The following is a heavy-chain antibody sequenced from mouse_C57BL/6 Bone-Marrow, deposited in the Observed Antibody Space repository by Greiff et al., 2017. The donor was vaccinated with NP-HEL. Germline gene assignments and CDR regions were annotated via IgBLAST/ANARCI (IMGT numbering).Heavy chain of an antibody. CDR1: GYTFTSYW. Sequence: VQLQQPGAELVMPGASVKLSCKASGYTFTSYWMHWVKQRPGQGLEWIGEIDPSDSYTNYNQKFKGKSTLTVDKSSSTAYMQLSSLTSEDSAVYYCATSYYYGSHWYFDVWGTGTTVTVSS. CDR3: ATSYYYGSHWYFDV. V-gene: IGHV1-69*01. CDR2: IDPSDSYT. D-gene: IGHD1-1*01. J-gene: IGHJ1*03.